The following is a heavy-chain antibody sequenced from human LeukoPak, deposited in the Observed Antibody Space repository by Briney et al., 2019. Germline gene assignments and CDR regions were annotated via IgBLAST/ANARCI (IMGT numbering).Heavy chain of an antibody. V-gene: IGHV3-66*04. Sequence: GGSLRLSCAASGFTVSSYYMSWVRQAPGKGLEWVSVIYSGGSTYYADSVKGRFTISRDNSNNTLYLQMNSLRAEDTATYFCARRGTDASFSFFDVWGQGTMVTVSS. D-gene: IGHD1-1*01. J-gene: IGHJ3*01. CDR1: GFTVSSYY. CDR3: ARRGTDASFSFFDV. CDR2: IYSGGST.